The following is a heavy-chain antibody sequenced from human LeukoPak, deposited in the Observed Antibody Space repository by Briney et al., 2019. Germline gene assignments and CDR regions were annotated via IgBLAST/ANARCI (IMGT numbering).Heavy chain of an antibody. CDR2: ISAYNGNT. CDR3: ARVYGGIYDSSGYPSVY. Sequence: ASVKVSCKASGYTFTSYGISWVRQAPGQGLEWMGWISAYNGNTNYAQKLQGRVTMTTDTSTSTAYMELRSLRSDDTAVYYCARVYGGIYDSSGYPSVYWGQGTLVTVSS. D-gene: IGHD3-22*01. J-gene: IGHJ4*02. V-gene: IGHV1-18*01. CDR1: GYTFTSYG.